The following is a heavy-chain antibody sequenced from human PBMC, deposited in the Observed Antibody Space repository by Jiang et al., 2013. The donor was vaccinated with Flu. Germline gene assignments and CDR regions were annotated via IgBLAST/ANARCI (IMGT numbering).Heavy chain of an antibody. V-gene: IGHV4-59*01. Sequence: GPGLVKPSETLSLTCTVSGGSISSYYWSWIRQPPGKGLEWIGYIYYSGSTNYNPSLKSRVTISVDTSKNQFSPKLSSVTAADTAVYYCARGRGVWWSGSYGHVFDYWGQGTLVTVSS. CDR3: ARGRGVWWSGSYGHVFDY. J-gene: IGHJ4*02. CDR1: GGSISSYY. D-gene: IGHD5-18*01. CDR2: IYYSGST.